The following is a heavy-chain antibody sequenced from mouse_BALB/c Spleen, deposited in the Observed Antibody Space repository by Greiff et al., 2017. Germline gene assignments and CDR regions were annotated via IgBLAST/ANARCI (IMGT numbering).Heavy chain of an antibody. Sequence: DVQLQESGPSLVKPSQTLSLTCSVTGDSITSGYWNWIRKFPGNKLEYMGYISYSGSTYYNPSLKSRISITRDTSKNQYYLQLNSVTTEDTATYYCARYHYGSSYWYFDVWGAGTTVTVSS. CDR3: ARYHYGSSYWYFDV. CDR1: GDSITSGY. J-gene: IGHJ1*01. CDR2: ISYSGST. V-gene: IGHV3-8*02. D-gene: IGHD1-1*01.